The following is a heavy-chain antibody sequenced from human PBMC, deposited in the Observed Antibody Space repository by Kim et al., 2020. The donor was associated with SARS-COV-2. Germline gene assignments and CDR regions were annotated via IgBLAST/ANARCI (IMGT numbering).Heavy chain of an antibody. CDR3: ARVHLDCSGGSCYGRGWFDP. D-gene: IGHD2-15*01. J-gene: IGHJ5*02. CDR1: GYSFTSYW. CDR2: IYPGDSDT. Sequence: GESLKISCKGSGYSFTSYWIGWVRQMPGKGLEWMGIIYPGDSDTRYSPSFQGQVTISADKSISTAYLQWSSLKASDTAMYYCARVHLDCSGGSCYGRGWFDPWGQGTLVTVSS. V-gene: IGHV5-51*01.